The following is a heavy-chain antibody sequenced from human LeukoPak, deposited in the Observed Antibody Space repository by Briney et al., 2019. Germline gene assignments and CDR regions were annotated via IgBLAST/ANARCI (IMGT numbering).Heavy chain of an antibody. CDR1: GGSISSSTYY. D-gene: IGHD3-3*01. CDR3: ARESPYYDFWSGYSVFDY. CDR2: INHSGST. Sequence: SETLSLTCSVSGGSISSSTYYWAWIRQPPGKGLEWIGEINHSGSTNYNPSLKSRVTISVDTSKNQFSLKLSSVTAADTAVYYCARESPYYDFWSGYSVFDYWGQGTLVTVSS. V-gene: IGHV4-39*07. J-gene: IGHJ4*02.